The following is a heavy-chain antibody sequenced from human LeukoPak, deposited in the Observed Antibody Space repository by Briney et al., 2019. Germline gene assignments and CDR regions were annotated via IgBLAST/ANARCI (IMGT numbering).Heavy chain of an antibody. D-gene: IGHD5-18*01. J-gene: IGHJ4*02. Sequence: SETLSLTCTVSGGSISSYYWSWIRQPPGKGLEWIGYIYYSGSTNYNPSLKSRVTISVDTSKNQFSLKLSSVTAVDTAVYYCARTDSYGYGHDYWGQGTLVTVSS. V-gene: IGHV4-59*12. CDR1: GGSISSYY. CDR2: IYYSGST. CDR3: ARTDSYGYGHDY.